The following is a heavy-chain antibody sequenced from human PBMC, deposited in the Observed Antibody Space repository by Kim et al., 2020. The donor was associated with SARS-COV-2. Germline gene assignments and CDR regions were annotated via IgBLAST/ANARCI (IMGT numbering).Heavy chain of an antibody. V-gene: IGHV1-69*13. D-gene: IGHD6-13*01. CDR2: IIPIFGTA. CDR3: ARVGIGSSWYEGAFDI. Sequence: SVKVSCKASGGTFSSYAISWVRQAPGQGLEWMGGIIPIFGTANYAQKFQGRVTITADESTSTAYMELSSLRSEDTAVYYCARVGIGSSWYEGAFDIWGQGTMVTVSS. J-gene: IGHJ3*02. CDR1: GGTFSSYA.